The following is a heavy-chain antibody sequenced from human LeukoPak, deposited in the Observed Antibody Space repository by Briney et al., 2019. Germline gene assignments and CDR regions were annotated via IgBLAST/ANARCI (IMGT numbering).Heavy chain of an antibody. J-gene: IGHJ4*02. Sequence: SETLSLTCTVSGGSISSGGYYWSWIRQHPGKGLEWIGYIYYSGSTYYNPSLKSRVTISVDTSKNQFSLKLSSVTAADTAVYYCARDSRLYSGRYEFDYWGQGTLVTVSS. CDR2: IYYSGST. CDR3: ARDSRLYSGRYEFDY. D-gene: IGHD1-26*01. CDR1: GGSISSGGYY. V-gene: IGHV4-31*03.